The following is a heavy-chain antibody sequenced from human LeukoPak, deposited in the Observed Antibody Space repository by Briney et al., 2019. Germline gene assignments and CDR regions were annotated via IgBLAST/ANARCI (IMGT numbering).Heavy chain of an antibody. CDR2: INPDSGGT. D-gene: IGHD5-12*01. CDR1: GYTFTDYY. Sequence: ASVKVSCKASGYTFTDYYMHWVRQAPGQGFEWMGWINPDSGGTNYAQKFQGRVTMTRDTSISTAYMELSRLRSNDTAMYYCARRALFGDSGYDYNWFDPWGQGTLVTVSS. CDR3: ARRALFGDSGYDYNWFDP. J-gene: IGHJ5*02. V-gene: IGHV1-2*02.